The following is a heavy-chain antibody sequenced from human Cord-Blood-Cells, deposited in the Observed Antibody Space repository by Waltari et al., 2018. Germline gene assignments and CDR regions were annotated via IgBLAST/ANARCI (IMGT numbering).Heavy chain of an antibody. CDR3: AATYYYGSGSYWYFDL. D-gene: IGHD3-10*01. CDR2: SYYSGRT. J-gene: IGHJ2*01. V-gene: IGHV4-39*01. Sequence: QLQLQESGPGLVKPSETLSLTCTVSGGSISSSSYYWGWIRQPPGKGLEWIGSSYYSGRTDYNPSLKSRVTISVDTAKNQFSLKLSSVTAADTAVYYCAATYYYGSGSYWYFDLWGRGTLVTVSS. CDR1: GGSISSSSYY.